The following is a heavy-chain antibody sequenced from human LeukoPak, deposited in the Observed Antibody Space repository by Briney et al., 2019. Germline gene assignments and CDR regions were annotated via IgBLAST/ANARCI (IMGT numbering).Heavy chain of an antibody. Sequence: PGGSLRLSCAASGFTFGSYAMSWVRQAPGKGLEWVSAISGSGGSTYYADSVKGRFTISRDNSKNTLYLQMNSLRAEDTAVYYCAKLWRSGYYYFDYWGQGTLVTVSS. D-gene: IGHD3-22*01. CDR1: GFTFGSYA. CDR2: ISGSGGST. CDR3: AKLWRSGYYYFDY. V-gene: IGHV3-23*01. J-gene: IGHJ4*02.